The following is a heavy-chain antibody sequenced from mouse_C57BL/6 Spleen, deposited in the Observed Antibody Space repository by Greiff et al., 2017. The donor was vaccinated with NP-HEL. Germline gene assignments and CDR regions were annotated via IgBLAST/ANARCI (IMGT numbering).Heavy chain of an antibody. V-gene: IGHV5-6*01. CDR3: ARPGRYDEKGFAY. Sequence: EVQRVESGGDLVKPGGSLKLSCAASGFTFSSYGMSWVRQTPDKRLEWVATISSGGSYTYYPDSVKGRFTISRDNAKDTLYLQMSSLKPEDTAMSYGARPGRYDEKGFAYWGQGTLVTVAA. CDR2: ISSGGSYT. D-gene: IGHD2-12*01. J-gene: IGHJ3*01. CDR1: GFTFSSYG.